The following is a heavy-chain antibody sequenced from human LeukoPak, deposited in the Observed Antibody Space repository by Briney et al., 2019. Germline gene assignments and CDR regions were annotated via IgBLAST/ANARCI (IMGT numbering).Heavy chain of an antibody. J-gene: IGHJ4*02. Sequence: SETLSLTCVDYGGSFSGYYWSWILQPPGKGLEWFGEINHSGSTNYNPSLKSRVTISVDTSKNQFSLKLSSVTAADTAVYYCARDKDGRGFDYWGQGTLVTVSS. V-gene: IGHV4-34*01. D-gene: IGHD1-26*01. CDR1: GGSFSGYY. CDR3: ARDKDGRGFDY. CDR2: INHSGST.